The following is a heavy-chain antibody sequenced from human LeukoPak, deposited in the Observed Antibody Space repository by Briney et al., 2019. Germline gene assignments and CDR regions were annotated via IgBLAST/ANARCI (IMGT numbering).Heavy chain of an antibody. Sequence: GASVKVSCKASGYTFTSSDINRGRHATGQGLEWMGWINPNSGGTNYAQKFQGRVTMTRDTSISTAYMELSRLRSDDTAVYYCARDSSGWYWFDPWGQGTLVTVSS. D-gene: IGHD6-19*01. CDR3: ARDSSGWYWFDP. J-gene: IGHJ5*02. CDR1: GYTFTSSD. CDR2: INPNSGGT. V-gene: IGHV1-2*02.